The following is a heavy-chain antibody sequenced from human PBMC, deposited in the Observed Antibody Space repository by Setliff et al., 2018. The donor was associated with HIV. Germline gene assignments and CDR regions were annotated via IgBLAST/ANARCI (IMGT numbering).Heavy chain of an antibody. Sequence: GASVKVSCKASGYTFNNYFLHWVRQAPGQGLEWMGRFHPYSGHTNYAQNFQGRVTMTMDASITTDYMELSRLTSDDTAVYYCARDFSGQQLVGGWFDPWGQGTLVTVSS. J-gene: IGHJ5*02. CDR2: FHPYSGHT. D-gene: IGHD6-13*01. V-gene: IGHV1-2*06. CDR3: ARDFSGQQLVGGWFDP. CDR1: GYTFNNYF.